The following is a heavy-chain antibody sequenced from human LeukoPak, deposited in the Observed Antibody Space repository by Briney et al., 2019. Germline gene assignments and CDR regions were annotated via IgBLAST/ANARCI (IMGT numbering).Heavy chain of an antibody. Sequence: PSETLSLTCAVYGGSFSGYYWSWIRQPPGKGLEWIGEINHSGSTNYNPSLKSRVTISVDTSKNQFSLKLSSVTAAGTAVYYCARGRGIAVAATRDYWGQGTLVTVSS. D-gene: IGHD6-19*01. CDR3: ARGRGIAVAATRDY. CDR1: GGSFSGYY. V-gene: IGHV4-34*01. CDR2: INHSGST. J-gene: IGHJ4*02.